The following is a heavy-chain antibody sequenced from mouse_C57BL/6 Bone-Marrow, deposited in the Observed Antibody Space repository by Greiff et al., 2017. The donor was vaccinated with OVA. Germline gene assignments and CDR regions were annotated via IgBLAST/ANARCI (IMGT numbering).Heavy chain of an antibody. CDR1: GYTFTDYN. J-gene: IGHJ3*01. Sequence: EVQLQESGPELVKPGASVKMSCKASGYTFTDYNMHWVKQSPGKSLEWIGYINPNNGGTSYNQKFKGKATLTVNKSSSTAYMELRRLTSEDSAVYYCARGGYGYVPAYWGKGTLVTVSA. CDR3: ARGGYGYVPAY. V-gene: IGHV1-22*01. D-gene: IGHD2-2*01. CDR2: INPNNGGT.